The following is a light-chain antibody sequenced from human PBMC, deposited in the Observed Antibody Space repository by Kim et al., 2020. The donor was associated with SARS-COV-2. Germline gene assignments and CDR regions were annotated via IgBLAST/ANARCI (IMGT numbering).Light chain of an antibody. J-gene: IGLJ2*01. Sequence: APGNTARLTCGGNNIGSKSVHWYQQKPGQAPVLVIYYDSDRPSGIPERFSGSNSGNTATLTISRVEAGDEAGYYCQVWDSSSDHVVFGGGTQLTVL. CDR1: NIGSKS. CDR2: YDS. V-gene: IGLV3-21*04. CDR3: QVWDSSSDHVV.